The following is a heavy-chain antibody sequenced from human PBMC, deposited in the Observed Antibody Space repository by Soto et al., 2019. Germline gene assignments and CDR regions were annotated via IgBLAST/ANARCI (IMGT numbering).Heavy chain of an antibody. D-gene: IGHD1-1*01. J-gene: IGHJ6*02. CDR2: INGGTGQT. Sequence: EASVKVSCKASGYTFSTYAVHWVRQAPGQSLEWMGWINGGTGQTRYSQRFQDRVTITRDTSAKTTYMDLTSLRSEDTAVYYCARGKGMEENYYYYGMDIWGQGTTVTVSS. CDR1: GYTFSTYA. CDR3: ARGKGMEENYYYYGMDI. V-gene: IGHV1-3*01.